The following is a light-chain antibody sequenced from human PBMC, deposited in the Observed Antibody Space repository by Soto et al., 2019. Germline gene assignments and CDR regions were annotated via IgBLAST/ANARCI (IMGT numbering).Light chain of an antibody. CDR2: GAS. V-gene: IGKV3-20*01. CDR1: QSISNHY. CDR3: HQYGGSPRYT. J-gene: IGKJ2*01. Sequence: EIVLTQSPGTLSLSPGEIATLSCRASQSISNHYLAWFQQKPGQAPRLLIYGASYRATGIPDRFSGSGSGTDFTLTITRLEPEDFSVYHCHQYGGSPRYTFGQGTKLEIK.